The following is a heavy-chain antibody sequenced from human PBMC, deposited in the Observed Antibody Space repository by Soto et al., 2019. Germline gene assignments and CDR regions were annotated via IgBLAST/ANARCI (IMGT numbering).Heavy chain of an antibody. CDR1: GYTFTSYD. CDR2: MNPNSGNT. CDR3: ARAPRLLEWLLYPLDGMDV. D-gene: IGHD3-3*01. V-gene: IGHV1-8*01. Sequence: ASVKVSCKASGYTFTSYDINWVRQATGQGLEWMGWMNPNSGNTGYAQKFQGRVTMTRNTSISTAYMELSSLRSEDTAVYYCARAPRLLEWLLYPLDGMDVWGQGTTVTVSS. J-gene: IGHJ6*02.